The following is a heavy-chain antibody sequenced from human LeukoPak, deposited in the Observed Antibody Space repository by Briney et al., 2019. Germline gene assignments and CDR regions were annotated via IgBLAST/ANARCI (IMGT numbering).Heavy chain of an antibody. Sequence: PSETLSLTCAVSGYSISSGYYWGWIRQPPGKGLEWIGSIYHSGSTYYNPSLKSRVTISVDTSKNQFSLKLSSVTAADTAVYYCARLSVNGWFDPWGQGTLVTVSS. D-gene: IGHD2-8*01. CDR2: IYHSGST. CDR3: ARLSVNGWFDP. CDR1: GYSISSGYY. J-gene: IGHJ5*02. V-gene: IGHV4-38-2*01.